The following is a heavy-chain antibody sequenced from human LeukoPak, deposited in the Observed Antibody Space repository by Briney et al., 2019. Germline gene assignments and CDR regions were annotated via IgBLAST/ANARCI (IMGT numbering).Heavy chain of an antibody. D-gene: IGHD2/OR15-2a*01. J-gene: IGHJ5*02. CDR3: ARSNYDSTTFYYHLDL. CDR2: ISASGRTA. V-gene: IGHV3-23*01. Sequence: GGSLRLSCAASGFIFSNYSMNWVRQAAGKGLQWVSGISASGRTAYYADPVKGRFTISRDNAKNTLSLQMNSLSAEDTAVYYCARSNYDSTTFYYHLDLWGQGTLVTVSS. CDR1: GFIFSNYS.